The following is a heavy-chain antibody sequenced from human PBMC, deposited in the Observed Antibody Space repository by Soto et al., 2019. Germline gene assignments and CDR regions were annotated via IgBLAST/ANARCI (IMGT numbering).Heavy chain of an antibody. V-gene: IGHV1-24*01. J-gene: IGHJ4*02. D-gene: IGHD3-22*01. Sequence: GASVKVSCKVSGYTLTELSMHWVRQAPGKGLEWMGGFDPEDGETIYAQKFQGRVTMTEDTSTDTAYMELSSLRSEDTAVYYCATTIYYDSSGYYSFDYWGQGTMVTVYS. CDR2: FDPEDGET. CDR1: GYTLTELS. CDR3: ATTIYYDSSGYYSFDY.